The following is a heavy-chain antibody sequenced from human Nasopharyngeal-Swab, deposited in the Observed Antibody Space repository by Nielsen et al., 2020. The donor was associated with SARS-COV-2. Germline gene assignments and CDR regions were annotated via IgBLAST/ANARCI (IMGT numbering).Heavy chain of an antibody. CDR3: ARGYCSSGSCYAKHYGMDV. CDR2: ISSSSSDI. J-gene: IGHJ6*02. Sequence: GESLKISCVDSGFRDYSMNLVRQAPGKGLEWVSSISSSSSDIYYADSVKGRFTISRDSDKNSLYLQMNNLRAEDTAVYYCARGYCSSGSCYAKHYGMDVWGQGTTVTVSS. D-gene: IGHD2-15*01. CDR1: GFRDYS. V-gene: IGHV3-21*01.